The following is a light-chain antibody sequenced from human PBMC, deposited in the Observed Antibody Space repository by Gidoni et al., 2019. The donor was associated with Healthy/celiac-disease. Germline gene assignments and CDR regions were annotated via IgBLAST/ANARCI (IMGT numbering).Light chain of an antibody. V-gene: IGKV3-20*01. CDR1: QSVSSSY. Sequence: EIVLTQSPGTLSLSPGERATLSCRASQSVSSSYLAWYQQKPGQAPRLLIYGASSRATGIPDRCSGSGSGTDFTLTISRLEPEDWAVYYCQQYGSSFTFXPXTKVDIK. CDR3: QQYGSSFT. CDR2: GAS. J-gene: IGKJ3*01.